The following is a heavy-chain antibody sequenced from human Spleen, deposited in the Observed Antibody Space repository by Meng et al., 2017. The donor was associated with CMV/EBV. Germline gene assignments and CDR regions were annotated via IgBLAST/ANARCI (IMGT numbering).Heavy chain of an antibody. CDR3: AGDAGSFGVEYTSNWGFYYPYGMDV. D-gene: IGHD3-3*01. V-gene: IGHV1-2*02. J-gene: IGHJ6*02. CDR1: GYTFTGYY. CDR2: INPNNGDT. Sequence: ASVKVSCKASGYTFTGYYIHWVRQAPGQGLEWVGWINPNNGDTNYAQKFQGRVTMTRDTSISTAYMELSRLRSDDTAVYYCAGDAGSFGVEYTSNWGFYYPYGMDVWGQGTTVTVSS.